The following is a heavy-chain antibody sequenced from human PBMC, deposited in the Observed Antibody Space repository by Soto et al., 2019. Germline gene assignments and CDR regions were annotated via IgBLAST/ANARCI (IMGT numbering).Heavy chain of an antibody. Sequence: PGGSLRLSCAASGFTFSSYAMHWVRQAPGKGLEWVAVISYDGSNKYYADSVKGRFTISRDNSKNTLYLQMNSLRAEDTAVYYCARDRLLSVIAVAGTGDFDYWGQGTLVTISS. CDR3: ARDRLLSVIAVAGTGDFDY. J-gene: IGHJ4*02. D-gene: IGHD6-19*01. V-gene: IGHV3-30-3*01. CDR2: ISYDGSNK. CDR1: GFTFSSYA.